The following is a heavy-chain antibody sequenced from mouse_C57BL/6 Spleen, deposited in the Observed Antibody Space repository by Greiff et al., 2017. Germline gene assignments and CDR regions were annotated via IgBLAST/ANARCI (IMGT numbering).Heavy chain of an antibody. J-gene: IGHJ2*01. CDR3: ARRYSNYLYYFDY. V-gene: IGHV1-47*01. D-gene: IGHD2-5*01. CDR1: GYTFTTYP. Sequence: VKLQESGAELVKPGASVKMSCKASGYTFTTYPIEWMKQNHGKSLEWIGNFHPYNDDTKYNEKFKGKATLTVEKSSSTVYLELSRLTSDDSAVYYCARRYSNYLYYFDYWGQGTTLTVSS. CDR2: FHPYNDDT.